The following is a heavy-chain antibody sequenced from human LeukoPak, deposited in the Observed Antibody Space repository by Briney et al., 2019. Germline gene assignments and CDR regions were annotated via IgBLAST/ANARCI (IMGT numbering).Heavy chain of an antibody. V-gene: IGHV1-46*02. CDR2: INPSGDFT. CDR1: GYTFNSYY. Sequence: GASVKVSCTASGYTFNSYYMHWVRQAPGQGLEWMGIINPSGDFTSYAQKFQGRVTMTKDTSTSTVYMELSSLRSGDTAVFYCARDAMTSVTTSPYYFDYWGQGTLVTVSS. J-gene: IGHJ4*02. D-gene: IGHD4-17*01. CDR3: ARDAMTSVTTSPYYFDY.